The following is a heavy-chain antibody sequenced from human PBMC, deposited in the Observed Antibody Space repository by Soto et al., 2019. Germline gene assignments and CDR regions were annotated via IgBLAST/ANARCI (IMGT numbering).Heavy chain of an antibody. Sequence: GGSLRLSCAVSGFTFSSYAMSWVRQAPGKGLEWVSAISGSGGSTYYADSVKGRFTISRDHPKNTLYLQMNSLRAEDTAVSYGASGGVRSRRKSIDYRGQGTLGTLSS. CDR1: GFTFSSYA. J-gene: IGHJ4*02. CDR3: ASGGVRSRRKSIDY. D-gene: IGHD3-10*01. V-gene: IGHV3-23*01. CDR2: ISGSGGST.